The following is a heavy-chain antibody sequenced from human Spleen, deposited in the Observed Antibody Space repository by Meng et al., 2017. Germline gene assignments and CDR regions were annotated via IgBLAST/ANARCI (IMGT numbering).Heavy chain of an antibody. CDR2: ISGSGDTI. V-gene: IGHV3-48*03. Sequence: GESLKISCAASTFSLNSYEVNWVRQAPEKGLEWVSYISGSGDTIYYADSVKGRFTIFRDNAKNSVYLQMNSLRAEDTAVYYCATIAPAGSGSDYWGQGTLVTVSS. CDR1: TFSLNSYE. D-gene: IGHD6-13*01. CDR3: ATIAPAGSGSDY. J-gene: IGHJ4*02.